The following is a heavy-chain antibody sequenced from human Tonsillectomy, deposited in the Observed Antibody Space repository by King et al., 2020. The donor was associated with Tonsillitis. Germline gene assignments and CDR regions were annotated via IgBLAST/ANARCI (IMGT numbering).Heavy chain of an antibody. V-gene: IGHV3-21*01. Sequence: VQLVESGGGLVKPGGSLRLSCAASGFTFSSYSMNWVRQAPGKGLEWVSSISRSSSYIYYADSVKGRFTISRDNAKNSLYLQMNSLRAEDTAVYYCARDVEYYYDSSGYSYGMDVWGQGTTVTVSS. D-gene: IGHD3-22*01. CDR2: ISRSSSYI. CDR1: GFTFSSYS. CDR3: ARDVEYYYDSSGYSYGMDV. J-gene: IGHJ6*02.